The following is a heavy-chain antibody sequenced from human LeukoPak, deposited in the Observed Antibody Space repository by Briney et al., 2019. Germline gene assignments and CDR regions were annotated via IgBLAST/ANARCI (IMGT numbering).Heavy chain of an antibody. D-gene: IGHD3-22*01. J-gene: IGHJ4*02. CDR2: ISGSGGST. CDR3: AKDSSPHYYDSSGYEDY. CDR1: GFTFSSYA. Sequence: GGSLRLSCAATGFTFSSYAMSWVRQAPGKGLEWVSAISGSGGSTYYADPVKGRFTISRDNSKNTLYLQMNSLRAEDTAVYYCAKDSSPHYYDSSGYEDYWGQGTLVTVSS. V-gene: IGHV3-23*01.